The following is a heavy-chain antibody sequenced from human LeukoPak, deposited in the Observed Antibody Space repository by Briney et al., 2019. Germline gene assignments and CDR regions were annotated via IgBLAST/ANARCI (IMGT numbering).Heavy chain of an antibody. CDR2: IKQDGSEE. Sequence: GGSLRLSCAASGFTFSSYSMNWVRQAPGKGLEWLTNIKQDGSEEYYVDSVKGRFTVSRDNAKNSLYLQINSLRAEDTAVYYCAREDDYNTMGHWGQGTLVTVSS. CDR1: GFTFSSYS. V-gene: IGHV3-7*01. D-gene: IGHD4-4*01. CDR3: AREDDYNTMGH. J-gene: IGHJ4*02.